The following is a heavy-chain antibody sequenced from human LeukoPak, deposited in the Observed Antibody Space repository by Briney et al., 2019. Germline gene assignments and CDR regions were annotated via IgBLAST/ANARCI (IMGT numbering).Heavy chain of an antibody. V-gene: IGHV1-2*02. D-gene: IGHD3-22*01. J-gene: IGHJ4*02. Sequence: ASVKVSCKASGYTFTCYYMHWVRQAPGQGLEWMGWINPNSGGTNYAQKFQGRVTMTRDTSISTAYMELSRLRSDDTAVYYCARDPRASGYYGRAEDYWGQGTLVTVSS. CDR2: INPNSGGT. CDR1: GYTFTCYY. CDR3: ARDPRASGYYGRAEDY.